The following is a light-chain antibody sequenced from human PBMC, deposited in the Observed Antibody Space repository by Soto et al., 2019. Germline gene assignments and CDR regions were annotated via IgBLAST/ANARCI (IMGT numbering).Light chain of an antibody. CDR1: QSLLHSNGYNY. CDR3: MQTLQSPPLP. CDR2: LGS. J-gene: IGKJ4*01. V-gene: IGKV2-28*01. Sequence: DIVMTQSPLSLPVTPGEPASISCRSSQSLLHSNGYNYLDWYLQRPGQSPQLLIYLGSNRASGVPARFSGSGSGTDFTLKISRVEAEDVGVYYCMQTLQSPPLPFGGGTKVEIK.